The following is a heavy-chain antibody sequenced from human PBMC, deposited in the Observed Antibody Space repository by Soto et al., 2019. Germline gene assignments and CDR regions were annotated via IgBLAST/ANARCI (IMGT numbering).Heavy chain of an antibody. CDR3: TRGSYGAYDY. V-gene: IGHV3-21*06. CDR1: GFRFSDYR. D-gene: IGHD4-17*01. J-gene: IGHJ4*02. Sequence: GGSLRLSCAASGFRFSDYRMNWVRQVPGKGLEWVSSISSNSGYTLYTDSVKGRFTISRDNAKSSLYLQMSSLRDEDTAVYYCTRGSYGAYDYWGQGTLVTVS. CDR2: ISSNSGYT.